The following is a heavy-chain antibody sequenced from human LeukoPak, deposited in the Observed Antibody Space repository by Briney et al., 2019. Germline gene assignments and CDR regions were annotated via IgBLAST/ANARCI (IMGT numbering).Heavy chain of an antibody. J-gene: IGHJ6*02. D-gene: IGHD4-11*01. Sequence: GGSLRLSCAASGFTFSSYAMSWVRQAPGKGLEWVSAISGSGGSTYYADSVKGRFTISRDNAKNSLYLQMNSLRAEDTAVYYCARADDYSNYVSYYYYYYGMDVWGQGTTVTVSS. CDR2: ISGSGGST. CDR3: ARADDYSNYVSYYYYYYGMDV. V-gene: IGHV3-23*01. CDR1: GFTFSSYA.